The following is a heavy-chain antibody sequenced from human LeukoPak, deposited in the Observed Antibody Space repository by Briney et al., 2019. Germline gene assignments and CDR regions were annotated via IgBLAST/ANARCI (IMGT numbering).Heavy chain of an antibody. CDR2: IYYSGST. J-gene: IGHJ4*01. CDR1: GGSISSSSYY. D-gene: IGHD3-3*01. V-gene: IGHV4-39*01. Sequence: SETLSLTCTVPGGSISSSSYYWGWIRQPPGKGLEWIGSIYYSGSTYYNPSLKSRVTISVDTSKNQFSLKLSSVTAADTAVYYCARCSLRFLEWLSGYYFDYWGHGTLVTVSS. CDR3: ARCSLRFLEWLSGYYFDY.